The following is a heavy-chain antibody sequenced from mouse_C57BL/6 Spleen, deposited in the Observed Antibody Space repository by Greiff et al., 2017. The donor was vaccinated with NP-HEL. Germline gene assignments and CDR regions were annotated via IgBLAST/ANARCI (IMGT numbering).Heavy chain of an antibody. V-gene: IGHV1-82*01. CDR2: IYPGDGDT. D-gene: IGHD2-10*01. Sequence: QVQLQQSGPELVKPGASVKISCKASGYAFSSSWMNWVKQRPGKGLEWIGRIYPGDGDTNYNGKFKGKATLTADKSSSTAYMQLSSLTSEDSAVYFCARASYGNSYFDDWGQGTTLTVSS. CDR1: GYAFSSSW. CDR3: ARASYGNSYFDD. J-gene: IGHJ2*01.